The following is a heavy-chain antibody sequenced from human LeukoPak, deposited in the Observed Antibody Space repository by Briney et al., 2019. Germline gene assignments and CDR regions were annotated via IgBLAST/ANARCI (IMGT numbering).Heavy chain of an antibody. CDR2: INHSGST. CDR1: GGSFSGYY. J-gene: IGHJ6*03. V-gene: IGHV4-34*01. D-gene: IGHD3-22*01. CDR3: ARGRKVRYYDSSGYYGNYYYMDV. Sequence: SETLSLTCAVYGGSFSGYYWSWIRQPPGKGLEWIGEINHSGSTNYNPSLKSRVTISVDTSKNQFSLKLSSVTAADTAVYYCARGRKVRYYDSSGYYGNYYYMDVWGKGTTVTVSS.